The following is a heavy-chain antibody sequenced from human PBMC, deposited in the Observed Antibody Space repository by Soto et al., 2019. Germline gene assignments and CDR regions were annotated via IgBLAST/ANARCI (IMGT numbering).Heavy chain of an antibody. Sequence: SETLSLTCTVSGGSISSGDYYWSWIRQPPGKGLEWIGYFYYSGSTYYNPSRKSRVTISVDTSKNQFSLKLSSVTAADTAVYVCAGFSVVENTDINWFEPWGQGTLVTVSS. CDR3: AGFSVVENTDINWFEP. J-gene: IGHJ5*02. CDR2: FYYSGST. V-gene: IGHV4-30-4*01. D-gene: IGHD5-12*01. CDR1: GGSISSGDYY.